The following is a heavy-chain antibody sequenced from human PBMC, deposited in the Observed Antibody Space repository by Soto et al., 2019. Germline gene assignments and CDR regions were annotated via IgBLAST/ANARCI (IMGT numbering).Heavy chain of an antibody. CDR2: MSHGGSN. Sequence: QVQLQESGPGLVKPSGTLSLKPSGTLSLTCDVSGVSIDSSYWWGWVRQPPGRDLEWLGDMSHGGSNNSNPSLKSRVTILLDKAKNQFSLSLSFVTAADTATYYCARSSGWYAVDSWGQGILVTVSS. D-gene: IGHD6-19*01. J-gene: IGHJ4*02. V-gene: IGHV4-4*02. CDR3: ARSSGWYAVDS. CDR1: GVSIDSSYW.